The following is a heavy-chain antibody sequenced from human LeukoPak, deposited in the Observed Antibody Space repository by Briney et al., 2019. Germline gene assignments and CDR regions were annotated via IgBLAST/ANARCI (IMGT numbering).Heavy chain of an antibody. D-gene: IGHD3-10*01. CDR1: ESSFSSYD. CDR3: ARGPNFGSWRVVHY. J-gene: IGHJ4*02. V-gene: IGHV3-23*01. Sequence: GGSLRLSCAASESSFSSYDMSWVRQTLEKGLEWVSSINCDGVTFSADSGKGRFTISSDKSNNTLYPQMNSMRTDDPAINYGARGPNFGSWRVVHYWGQGSLVTVSS. CDR2: INCDGVT.